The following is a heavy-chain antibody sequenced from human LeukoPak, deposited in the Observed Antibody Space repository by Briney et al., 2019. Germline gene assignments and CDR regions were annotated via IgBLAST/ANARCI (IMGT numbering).Heavy chain of an antibody. CDR3: AKDFQGEGPYNWFDP. D-gene: IGHD3-10*01. CDR2: ISGSGGST. J-gene: IGHJ5*02. Sequence: GGSLRLSCVVSGFTFSSYWMSWARQAPGRGLEWVSAISGSGGSTYYADSVKGRFTISRDNSKNTLYLQMNSLRAEDTAVYYCAKDFQGEGPYNWFDPWGQGTLVTVSS. CDR1: GFTFSSYW. V-gene: IGHV3-23*01.